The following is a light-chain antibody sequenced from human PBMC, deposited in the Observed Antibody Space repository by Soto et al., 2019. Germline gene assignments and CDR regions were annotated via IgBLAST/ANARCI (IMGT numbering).Light chain of an antibody. CDR1: QSISNN. CDR2: GAS. Sequence: EVVLTQSPVTLSVSPGESATLSCRASQSISNNLAWYQQKPGQAPRLLIYGASARATGIPARFSGSGSGTEFNLTISSLQSEDFAVYYCQQYNNWYTFGQGTKLEIK. V-gene: IGKV3-15*01. CDR3: QQYNNWYT. J-gene: IGKJ2*01.